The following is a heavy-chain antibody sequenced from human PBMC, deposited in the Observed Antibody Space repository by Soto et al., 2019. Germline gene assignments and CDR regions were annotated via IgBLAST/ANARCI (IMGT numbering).Heavy chain of an antibody. Sequence: QVQLVQSGAEVKKPGSSVKVSCKASGGTFSSYAISWVRQAPGQGLEWMGGIIPIFGTANYAQQFQSRVTITADKSTSTAYMELSSLRSEDTAVYYCARDGNSGSAYYFDYWGQGPLVTVAS. D-gene: IGHD1-26*01. J-gene: IGHJ4*02. CDR1: GGTFSSYA. CDR2: IIPIFGTA. CDR3: ARDGNSGSAYYFDY. V-gene: IGHV1-69*06.